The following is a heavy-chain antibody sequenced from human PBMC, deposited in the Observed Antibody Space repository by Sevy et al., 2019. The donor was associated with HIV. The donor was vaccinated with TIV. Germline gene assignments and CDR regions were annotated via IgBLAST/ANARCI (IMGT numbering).Heavy chain of an antibody. CDR1: GFSFSYYG. CDR2: ISHDGINE. Sequence: GGSLRLSCIGSGFSFSYYGIHWVRQSPGKGLDWVALISHDGINEYYADSVKGRFTISRDNYKNTVYLEMNSLRNEDTTIYFCSDAYSGSYAHSYLDALDVWGQGTTVTVSS. CDR3: SDAYSGSYAHSYLDALDV. D-gene: IGHD1-26*01. J-gene: IGHJ6*02. V-gene: IGHV3-30*03.